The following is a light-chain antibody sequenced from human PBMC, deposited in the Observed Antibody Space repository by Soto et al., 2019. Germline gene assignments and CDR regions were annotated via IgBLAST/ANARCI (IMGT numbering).Light chain of an antibody. CDR2: DVS. CDR3: CSYAGSSLWV. J-gene: IGLJ3*02. V-gene: IGLV2-11*01. CDR1: SSDVGGHNL. Sequence: QSALTQPRSVSGSPGQSXTISCTGTSSDVGGHNLVSWYQQHPGKAPKLVIYDVSKWPSGVPDRFFGSKSGNTASLTISGLQAEDEADYSCCSYAGSSLWVFGGGTKVTVL.